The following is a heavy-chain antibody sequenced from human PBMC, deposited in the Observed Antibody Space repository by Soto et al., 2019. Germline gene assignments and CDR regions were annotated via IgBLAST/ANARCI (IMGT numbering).Heavy chain of an antibody. CDR3: ARHLYCSGGSCKGSNWFDP. V-gene: IGHV4-61*08. Sequence: SETLSLTCSVSGGSISSGGYYLSWIRQHPGKGLEWIGYIYYSGSTNYNPSLKSRVTISVDTSKNQFSLKLSSVTAADTAVYYCARHLYCSGGSCKGSNWFDPWGQGTLVTVSS. CDR1: GGSISSGGYY. D-gene: IGHD2-15*01. CDR2: IYYSGST. J-gene: IGHJ5*02.